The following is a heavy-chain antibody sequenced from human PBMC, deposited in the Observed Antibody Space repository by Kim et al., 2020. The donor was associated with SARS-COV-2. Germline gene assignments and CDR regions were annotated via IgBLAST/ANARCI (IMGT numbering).Heavy chain of an antibody. CDR3: ARPVAGSVWDV. J-gene: IGHJ6*02. CDR2: IYHSGTT. Sequence: SETLSLTCAVSGVSISSNNWWSWVRQPPGRGLEWIGDIYHSGTTNYNPSLKSRVTISVDKSKNQFSLILTSVTAADTAIYYCARPVAGSVWDVWVQGTT. V-gene: IGHV4-4*02. CDR1: GVSISSNNW. D-gene: IGHD6-19*01.